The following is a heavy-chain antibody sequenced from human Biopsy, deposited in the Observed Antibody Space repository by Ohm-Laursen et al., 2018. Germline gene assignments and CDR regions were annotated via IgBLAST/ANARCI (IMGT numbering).Heavy chain of an antibody. CDR2: MNPNSGNT. CDR3: ARGRNPVWFGEDLDY. CDR1: GYTFTSYE. Sequence: ASVKISCKASGYTFTSYEINWVRQATGQGLEWMGWMNPNSGNTGYAQKFQGRVTMTRNTSISTAYMEVSSLRSEDTAVYYCARGRNPVWFGEDLDYWGQGTPVTVSS. J-gene: IGHJ4*02. V-gene: IGHV1-8*01. D-gene: IGHD3-10*01.